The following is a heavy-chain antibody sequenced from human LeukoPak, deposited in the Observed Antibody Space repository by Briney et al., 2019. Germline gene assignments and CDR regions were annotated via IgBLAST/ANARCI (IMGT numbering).Heavy chain of an antibody. CDR3: ARAQGKRLGELSFPFDY. CDR1: GGSFSGYY. J-gene: IGHJ4*02. CDR2: INHSGST. Sequence: SETLSLTCAVYGGSFSGYYWSWIRQPPGKGLEWIGEINHSGSTNYNPSLKSRVTISADTSKNQFSLKLSSVTAADTAVYYCARAQGKRLGELSFPFDYWGQGTLVTVSS. D-gene: IGHD3-16*02. V-gene: IGHV4-34*01.